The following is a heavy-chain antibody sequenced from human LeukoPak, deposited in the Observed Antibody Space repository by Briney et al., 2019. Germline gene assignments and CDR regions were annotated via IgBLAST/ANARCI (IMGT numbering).Heavy chain of an antibody. V-gene: IGHV4-59*08. CDR2: IYYSGST. J-gene: IGHJ4*02. D-gene: IGHD3-22*01. CDR1: GGSISSYY. CDR3: ARDSNGYGVVNY. Sequence: SETLSLTCTVSGGSISSYYWSWIRQPPGKGLEWIGYIYYSGSTNYNPSLKSRVTISVDTSKNQFSLKLSSVTAADTAVYYCARDSNGYGVVNYWGQGTLVTVSS.